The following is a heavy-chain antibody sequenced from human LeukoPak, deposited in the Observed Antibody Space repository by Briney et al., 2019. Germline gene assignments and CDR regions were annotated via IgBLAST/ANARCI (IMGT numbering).Heavy chain of an antibody. CDR3: THSLRRGRCSGGSCYYFDY. CDR2: IFWDGDK. J-gene: IGHJ4*02. CDR1: GFSLSTRGMR. Sequence: SGPALVKPTPTLTLTCTFSGFSLSTRGMRVSWIRQPPGKALEWLALIFWDGDKRYNPSLKSRLTITQDTSENQVVLTMTNMDPVNTATYFCTHSLRRGRCSGGSCYYFDYWGQGALVTVSS. D-gene: IGHD2-15*01. V-gene: IGHV2-5*08.